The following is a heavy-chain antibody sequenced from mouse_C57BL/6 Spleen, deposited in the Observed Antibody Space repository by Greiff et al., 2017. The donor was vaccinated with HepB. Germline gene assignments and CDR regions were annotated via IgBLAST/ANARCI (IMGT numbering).Heavy chain of an antibody. CDR1: GYAFSSSW. CDR3: ARRLGRGYFDV. CDR2: IYPGDGDT. J-gene: IGHJ1*03. D-gene: IGHD1-2*01. V-gene: IGHV1-82*01. Sequence: VKLMESGPELVKPGASVKISCKASGYAFSSSWMNWVKQRPGKGLEWIGRIYPGDGDTNYNGKFKGKATLTADKSSSTAYMQLSSLTSEDSAVYFCARRLGRGYFDVWGTGTTVTVSS.